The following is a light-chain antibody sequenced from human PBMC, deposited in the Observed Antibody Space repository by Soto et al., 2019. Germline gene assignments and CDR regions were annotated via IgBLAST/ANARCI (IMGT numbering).Light chain of an antibody. CDR3: QHYGSSPWT. Sequence: EIVLTQSPGTLSLSPGERATLSCRASQSVNPYYLAWYQQQPGQAPKLLIYRASTRPTGIPDRFSGSGSGTDFTLTISRLEPEDFVVYYCQHYGSSPWTFGQGTKVEIK. V-gene: IGKV3-20*01. CDR2: RAS. CDR1: QSVNPYY. J-gene: IGKJ1*01.